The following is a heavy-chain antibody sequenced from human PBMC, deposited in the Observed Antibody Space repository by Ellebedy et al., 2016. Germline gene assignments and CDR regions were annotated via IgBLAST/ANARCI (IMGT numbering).Heavy chain of an antibody. J-gene: IGHJ3*02. D-gene: IGHD6-6*01. CDR1: GYTFTSYA. V-gene: IGHV1-3*01. Sequence: ASVKVSCKASGYTFTSYAMHWVRQAPGQRLEWMGWINAGNGNTEYSQKFQGRVTITRDTSASTAYMELRSLRSDDAAVYYCTRVRSSSHGAFDIWGQGTMVTVSS. CDR3: TRVRSSSHGAFDI. CDR2: INAGNGNT.